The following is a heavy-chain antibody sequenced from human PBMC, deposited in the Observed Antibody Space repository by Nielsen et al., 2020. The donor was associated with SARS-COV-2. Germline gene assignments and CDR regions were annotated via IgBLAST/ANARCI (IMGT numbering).Heavy chain of an antibody. CDR2: IIPIFGTA. V-gene: IGHV1-69*05. J-gene: IGHJ4*02. D-gene: IGHD6-19*01. Sequence: SVKVSCKASGGTFSSYAISWVRQAPGQGLEWMGGIIPIFGTANYAQKLQGRVTMTTDTSTSTAYMELRSLRSDDTAVYYCARDLSVVAVAGTGYWGQGTLVTVSS. CDR3: ARDLSVVAVAGTGY. CDR1: GGTFSSYA.